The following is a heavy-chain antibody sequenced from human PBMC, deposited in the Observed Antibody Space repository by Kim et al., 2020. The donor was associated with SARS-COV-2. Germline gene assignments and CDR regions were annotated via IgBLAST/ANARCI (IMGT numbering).Heavy chain of an antibody. CDR2: ILYSGGT. J-gene: IGHJ3*01. CDR3: ARKRMNYYDTRGYHKTAF. Sequence: SETLSLTCGVDGGSLTGHYGAWIRQPPGKGLEWIGEILYSGGTNYKSSLESRVSISLDTSKNQFSLKLRSVTAADTAIYFCARKRMNYYDTRGYHKTAF. V-gene: IGHV4-34*12. CDR1: GGSLTGHY. D-gene: IGHD3-22*01.